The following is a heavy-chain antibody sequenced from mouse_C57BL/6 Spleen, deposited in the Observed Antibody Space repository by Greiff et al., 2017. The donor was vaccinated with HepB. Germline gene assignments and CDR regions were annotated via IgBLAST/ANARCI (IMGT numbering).Heavy chain of an antibody. CDR3: GRATVELGYAMDY. CDR2: IYPGDGDT. CDR1: GYAFSSSW. V-gene: IGHV1-82*01. J-gene: IGHJ4*01. Sequence: QVQLQQSGPELVKPGASVKISCKASGYAFSSSWMNWVKQRPGKGLEWIGRIYPGDGDTNYNGKFKGKATLTADKSSSTAYMQLSSLTSEDSAVYCCGRATVELGYAMDYWGQGTSVTVSS. D-gene: IGHD1-1*01.